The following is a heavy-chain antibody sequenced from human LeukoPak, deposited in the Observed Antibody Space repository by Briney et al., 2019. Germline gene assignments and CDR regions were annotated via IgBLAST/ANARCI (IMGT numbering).Heavy chain of an antibody. V-gene: IGHV1-46*03. Sequence: ASVKVSCKASGYTFTSYYMHWVRQGPGQGLECVGIINPSGGSTSYAQKFQGRVTMTRDTSTSTVYMELSSLRSEDTAVYYCASGGSGDYFDYWGQGTLVTVSS. CDR3: ASGGSGDYFDY. CDR2: INPSGGST. J-gene: IGHJ4*02. CDR1: GYTFTSYY. D-gene: IGHD3-10*01.